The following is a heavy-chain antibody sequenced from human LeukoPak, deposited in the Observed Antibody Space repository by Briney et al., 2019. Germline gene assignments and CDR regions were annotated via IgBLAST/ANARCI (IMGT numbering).Heavy chain of an antibody. D-gene: IGHD1-26*01. V-gene: IGHV4-34*01. J-gene: IGHJ4*02. CDR3: ARGASGSYQPAYFDY. CDR2: INHSGST. CDR1: GGSFSGYY. Sequence: SETLSLTCAVYGGSFSGYYWSWIRQPPGKGLEWIGEINHSGSTNYNPSLKSRVTISVDTSKNQFSLKLSSVTAADTAVYYCARGASGSYQPAYFDYWGQGTLVTVSS.